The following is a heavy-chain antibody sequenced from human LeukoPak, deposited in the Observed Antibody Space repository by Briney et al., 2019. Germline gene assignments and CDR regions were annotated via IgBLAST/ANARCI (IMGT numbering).Heavy chain of an antibody. D-gene: IGHD6-6*01. J-gene: IGHJ5*02. Sequence: GGSLRLSCAASGFSFSNYDMHWVRQAPGKGLEWVSAISGGGATYYADSVKGRLTISRDNSKNTLYLQMNSLRADDTAVYYCARVGKAARSEWFDPWGQGTLVTVSS. CDR3: ARVGKAARSEWFDP. CDR1: GFSFSNYD. CDR2: ISGGGAT. V-gene: IGHV3-23*01.